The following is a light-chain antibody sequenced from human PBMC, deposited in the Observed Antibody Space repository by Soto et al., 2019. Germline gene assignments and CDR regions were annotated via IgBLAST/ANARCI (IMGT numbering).Light chain of an antibody. CDR3: QLYGSSRFT. Sequence: EIVWTQSPGTLSLSPGERATLSCRASQSVSSSYLAGYQQNPGQAPMLLIYGATSRATSITDKFSGSGSGQDFTLSISKMEAEDFAVYFCQLYGSSRFTFGAGTKADIK. CDR1: QSVSSSY. CDR2: GAT. V-gene: IGKV3-20*01. J-gene: IGKJ3*01.